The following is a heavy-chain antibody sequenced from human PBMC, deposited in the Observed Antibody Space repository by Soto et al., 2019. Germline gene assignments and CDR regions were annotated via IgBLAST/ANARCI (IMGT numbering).Heavy chain of an antibody. V-gene: IGHV1-69*01. CDR3: ATALGCRSTSCTLDY. Sequence: QVQLVWSGAEVKKPGSSVKVSCKASGGTFGSYAFSWVRQAPGQGLEWMGGIIPVSGAAHYAQKFQGRVTITADESTSTAYMELSRLSSQDTAVYYCATALGCRSTSCTLDYWGQGTRVIVSS. CDR2: IIPVSGAA. J-gene: IGHJ4*02. CDR1: GGTFGSYA. D-gene: IGHD2-2*01.